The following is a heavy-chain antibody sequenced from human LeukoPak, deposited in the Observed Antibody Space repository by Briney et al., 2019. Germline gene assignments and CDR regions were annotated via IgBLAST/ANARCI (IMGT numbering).Heavy chain of an antibody. CDR1: GGSFSGYY. CDR3: ARSGYSSSQLDY. J-gene: IGHJ4*02. CDR2: MNHSGST. D-gene: IGHD6-13*01. V-gene: IGHV4-34*01. Sequence: SETLSLTCAVYGGSFSGYYWSWIRQPPGKGLEWIGEMNHSGSTNYNPSLKSRVTISVDTSKNQLSLKLSSVTAADTAVYYCARSGYSSSQLDYWGQGTLVTVSS.